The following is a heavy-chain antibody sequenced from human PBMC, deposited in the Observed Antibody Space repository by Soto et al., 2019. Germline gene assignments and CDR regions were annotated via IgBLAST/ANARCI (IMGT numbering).Heavy chain of an antibody. CDR3: ARRFCSDSYCSYFDY. CDR2: INHSGST. J-gene: IGHJ4*02. D-gene: IGHD2-15*01. Sequence: SETLSLTCAVSGGGPFTFFYWTWIRQSPGRGLEWIGEINHSGSTNYNPSLKSRVTISVDTPKNQFSLRLRSVTAADTAIYYCARRFCSDSYCSYFDYWGRGTPVTVSS. V-gene: IGHV4-34*01. CDR1: GGGPFTFFY.